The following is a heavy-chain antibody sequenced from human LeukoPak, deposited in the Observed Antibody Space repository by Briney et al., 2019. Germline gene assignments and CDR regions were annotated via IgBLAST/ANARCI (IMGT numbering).Heavy chain of an antibody. CDR2: IDHAGTNAGT. V-gene: IGHV3-23*03. D-gene: IGHD3-16*01. CDR3: AKNWGPLDM. CDR1: VFTFSDFS. Sequence: GGSLRLCCAASVFTFSDFSMTWVRQAPGKGLEWASSIDHAGTNAGTYYADSMKGRFTISRDNSKNTLCLQLNSLRADDTAVYYCAKNWGPLDMRGQGTMVTVSS. J-gene: IGHJ3*02.